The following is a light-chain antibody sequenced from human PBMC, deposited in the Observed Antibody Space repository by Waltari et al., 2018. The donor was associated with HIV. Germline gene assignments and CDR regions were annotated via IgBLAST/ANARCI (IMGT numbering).Light chain of an antibody. CDR2: GAS. Sequence: EIVLTQSPGTLSLSPGERVSLSCRASQSVSIYLAWYQQKPGQAPRLLISGASSRATGIPARFSGSGSGTDFTLTISSLEPGDFGVYYCQQRSNWPITFGQGTRLEIK. CDR3: QQRSNWPIT. J-gene: IGKJ5*01. CDR1: QSVSIY. V-gene: IGKV3-11*01.